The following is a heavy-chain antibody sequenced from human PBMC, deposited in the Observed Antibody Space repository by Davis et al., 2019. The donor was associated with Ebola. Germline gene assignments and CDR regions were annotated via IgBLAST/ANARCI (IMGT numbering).Heavy chain of an antibody. CDR1: GFTFSTYA. CDR2: ISSGGGAP. Sequence: GGSLRLSCAASGFTFSTYAMGWVRQAPGKGLEWVSDISSGGGAPYYADSVKGRFTISRGNAKNSLYLQMNSLRDEDTAVYYCARAGESYQLLFIPYGMDVWGKGTTVTVSS. CDR3: ARAGESYQLLFIPYGMDV. V-gene: IGHV3-23*01. D-gene: IGHD2-2*01. J-gene: IGHJ6*04.